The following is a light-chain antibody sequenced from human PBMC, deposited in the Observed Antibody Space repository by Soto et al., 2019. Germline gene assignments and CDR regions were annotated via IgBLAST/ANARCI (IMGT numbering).Light chain of an antibody. J-gene: IGKJ1*01. CDR1: QTISSW. V-gene: IGKV1-5*03. CDR3: QHYNSYSEA. Sequence: DIHMTQSPSTMSGSARERFTITSRASQTISSWLAWYQQKPGKAPKLLIYNASTLKSGVPSRFSGSGAGTEFTLTSSSLQPDDFATYYCQHYNSYSEAVGQGTKVEIK. CDR2: NAS.